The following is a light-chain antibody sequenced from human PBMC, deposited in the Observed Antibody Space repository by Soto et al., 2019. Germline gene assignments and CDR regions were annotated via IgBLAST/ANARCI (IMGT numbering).Light chain of an antibody. J-gene: IGKJ4*01. CDR3: QQRSDWPPLT. V-gene: IGKV3-11*01. CDR2: DAS. Sequence: EIVLTQSPATLSLSPGERATLSCRASQSVSSYLAWYQQKPGQAPRLLIYDASNRATGIPARFSGSGPGTDFTLTSSSLEPEDVAVYYCQQRSDWPPLTFGGGTKVEIK. CDR1: QSVSSY.